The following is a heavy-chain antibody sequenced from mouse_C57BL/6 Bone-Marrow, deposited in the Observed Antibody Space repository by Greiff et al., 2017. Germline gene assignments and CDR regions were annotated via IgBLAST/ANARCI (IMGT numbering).Heavy chain of an antibody. CDR1: GYTFTSFG. Sequence: QVQLQQSGAELARPGASVKLFCKASGYTFTSFGISWVKQRTGQGLEWIGEIYPRIGYTYYNEKFKGKATLTADKSSSTAYMELRSLTSEDSAVYVWAREGDYYGSSYFDYWGQGTTLTVSS. J-gene: IGHJ2*01. V-gene: IGHV1-81*01. CDR3: AREGDYYGSSYFDY. CDR2: IYPRIGYT. D-gene: IGHD1-1*01.